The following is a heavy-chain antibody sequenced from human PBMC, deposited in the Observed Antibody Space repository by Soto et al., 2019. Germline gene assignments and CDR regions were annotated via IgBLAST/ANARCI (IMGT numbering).Heavy chain of an antibody. CDR3: AREGDYGDSNWYFDL. V-gene: IGHV1-69*01. Sequence: QVQLVQSGAEVKKPGSSVKVSCKASGGTFSSYAISWVRQAPGQGLEWMGGIIPIFGTANYAQKFQGSVTITADESTSTAYMALSSLRSEDTAVYYCAREGDYGDSNWYFDLWGRGTLVTVSS. CDR1: GGTFSSYA. D-gene: IGHD4-17*01. J-gene: IGHJ2*01. CDR2: IIPIFGTA.